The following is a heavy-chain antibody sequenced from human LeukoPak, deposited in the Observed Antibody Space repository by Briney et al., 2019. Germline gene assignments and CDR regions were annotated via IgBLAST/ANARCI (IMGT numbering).Heavy chain of an antibody. CDR1: GCIFSSYS. J-gene: IGHJ4*02. CDR2: ISSSSNYI. CDR3: AGGDGDYDYFDY. Sequence: EAGGSLRLSCAASGCIFSSYSMNWVRQAPGKGLEWVSSISSSSNYIYYADSVRGRFTISRDNAKNSLYLQMNSLRAEDTAVYYCAGGDGDYDYFDYWGQGILVTVSS. V-gene: IGHV3-21*01. D-gene: IGHD4-17*01.